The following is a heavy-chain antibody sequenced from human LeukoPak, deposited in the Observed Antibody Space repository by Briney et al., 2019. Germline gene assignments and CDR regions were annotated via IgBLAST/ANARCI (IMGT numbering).Heavy chain of an antibody. J-gene: IGHJ6*02. CDR3: ARGIYYDSSGYYPSGYYYGMDV. V-gene: IGHV1-2*04. CDR2: INPNSGGT. CDR1: GYTFTGYY. Sequence: GSLRLSCAASGYTFTGYYMHWVRQAPGQGLEWMGWINPNSGGTNYAQKFQGWVTMTRDTSISTAYMELSRLRSDDTAVYYCARGIYYDSSGYYPSGYYYGMDVWGQGTTVTVSS. D-gene: IGHD3-22*01.